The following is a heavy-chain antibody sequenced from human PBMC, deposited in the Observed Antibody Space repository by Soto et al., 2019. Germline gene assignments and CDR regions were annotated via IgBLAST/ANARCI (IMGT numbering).Heavy chain of an antibody. J-gene: IGHJ6*03. CDR2: IYYSGST. CDR3: ARGILGDLGYSGYEAYYYYYYMDV. V-gene: IGHV4-59*01. CDR1: GGSISSYY. Sequence: PSETLSLTCTVSGGSISSYYWSWIRQPPGKGLEWIGYIYYSGSTHYNPSLKSRVTISVDTSKNQFSLKLSSVTAADTAVYYCARGILGDLGYSGYEAYYYYYYMDVWGKGTTVTVSS. D-gene: IGHD5-12*01.